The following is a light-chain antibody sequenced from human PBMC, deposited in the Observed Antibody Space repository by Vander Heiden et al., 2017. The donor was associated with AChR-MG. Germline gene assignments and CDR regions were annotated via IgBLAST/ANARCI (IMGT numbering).Light chain of an antibody. Sequence: QSVLTQPPSVYGAPGQRVALSCTGSGSDIGAGYDVHWFQQLPGTAPNLLIYGNNKRPSGVPDRFSGSKSGSSASMVSTGLQAEEEGDYFCQSYDSRRSNLVFGGGTKLTVL. J-gene: IGLJ2*01. CDR2: GNN. CDR3: QSYDSRRSNLV. CDR1: GSDIGAGYD. V-gene: IGLV1-40*01.